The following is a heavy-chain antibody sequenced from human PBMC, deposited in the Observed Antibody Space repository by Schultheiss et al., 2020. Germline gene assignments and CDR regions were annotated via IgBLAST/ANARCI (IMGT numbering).Heavy chain of an antibody. Sequence: SETLSLTCAVYGGSFSGYYWSWIRQPPGKGLEWIGEINHSGSTNYNPSLKSRVTISVDKSKNQFSLKLSSVTAADTAVYYCARDGAYSSSASIMDVWGQGTTVTVSS. D-gene: IGHD6-13*01. V-gene: IGHV4-34*01. J-gene: IGHJ6*02. CDR2: INHSGST. CDR1: GGSFSGYY. CDR3: ARDGAYSSSASIMDV.